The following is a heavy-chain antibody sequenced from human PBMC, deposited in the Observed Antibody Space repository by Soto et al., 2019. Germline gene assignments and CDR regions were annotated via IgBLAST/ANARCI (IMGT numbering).Heavy chain of an antibody. CDR3: ARDLKYSGSKSYYYYGMDV. CDR2: ITGSGDST. J-gene: IGHJ6*02. V-gene: IGHV3-23*01. CDR1: GFTFSSHA. Sequence: PGGSLRLSCAVSGFTFSSHAMSWVRQAPGKGLECVSSITGSGDSTYYADSVKGRFTISRDKSKSTLYLQMNSLRAEDTAVYYCARDLKYSGSKSYYYYGMDVWGQGTTVTVSS. D-gene: IGHD1-26*01.